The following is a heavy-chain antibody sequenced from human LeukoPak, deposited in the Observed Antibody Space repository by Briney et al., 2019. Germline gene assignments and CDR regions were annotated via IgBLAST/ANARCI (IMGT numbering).Heavy chain of an antibody. J-gene: IGHJ4*02. V-gene: IGHV4-61*09. D-gene: IGHD4-23*01. CDR3: ARDLDYGGNSEDY. CDR1: GGSISSGSYY. Sequence: PSQTLSLTCIVAGGSISSGSYYWSWIRQPAGKGLEWIGHIYTSGSTNYYPSLNSRVTISIDTAKNQFSLKLSSVTAADTAVYYCARDLDYGGNSEDYWGQGTLVTVSS. CDR2: IYTSGST.